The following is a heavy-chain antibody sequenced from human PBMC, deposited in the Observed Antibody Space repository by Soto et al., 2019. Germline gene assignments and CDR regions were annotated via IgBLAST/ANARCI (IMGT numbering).Heavy chain of an antibody. Sequence: PGESLKISCKGSGYSFTTYWIAWVLHMPGKGLEWMGIIYPADSDTRYSPSFQGQVTISADKSISTAYLQWSSLKASDTAMYYCARSHCSGGSCYSEVYYGMDVWGQGTTVTVSS. CDR2: IYPADSDT. CDR1: GYSFTTYW. D-gene: IGHD2-15*01. CDR3: ARSHCSGGSCYSEVYYGMDV. V-gene: IGHV5-51*01. J-gene: IGHJ6*02.